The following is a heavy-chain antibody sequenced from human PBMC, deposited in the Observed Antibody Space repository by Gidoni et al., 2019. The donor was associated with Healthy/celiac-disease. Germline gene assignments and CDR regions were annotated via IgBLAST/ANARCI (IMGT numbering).Heavy chain of an antibody. V-gene: IGHV3-23*01. CDR2: ISGSGGST. CDR1: GFTFSSYA. D-gene: IGHD3-3*01. Sequence: EVQLLESGGGLVQPGGSLRLSCAASGFTFSSYAMSWVRQAPGKGLEWVSAISGSGGSTYYADSVKGRFTISRDNSKNTLYLQMNSLRAEDTAVYYCAKVFGNYDFWSGFYGMDVWGQGTTVTVSS. J-gene: IGHJ6*02. CDR3: AKVFGNYDFWSGFYGMDV.